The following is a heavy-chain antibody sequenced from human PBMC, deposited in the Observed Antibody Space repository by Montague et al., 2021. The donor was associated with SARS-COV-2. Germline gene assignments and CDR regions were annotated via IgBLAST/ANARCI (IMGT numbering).Heavy chain of an antibody. Sequence: SLRLSCAGTGFSFSTYNTNWVRQAPGKGLEWISHMSAGGNTRYYADSVKVRFTVSRDNAKNSLYLQMDSLRAEDTAVYYCAVYTAVVLGQGTMVTVSS. V-gene: IGHV3-48*03. CDR3: AVYTAVV. CDR2: MSAGGNTR. J-gene: IGHJ3*01. CDR1: GFSFSTYN. D-gene: IGHD5-18*01.